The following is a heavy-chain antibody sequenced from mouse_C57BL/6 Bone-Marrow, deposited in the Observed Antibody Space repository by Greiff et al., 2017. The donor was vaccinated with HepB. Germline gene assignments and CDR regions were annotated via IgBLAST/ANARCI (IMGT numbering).Heavy chain of an antibody. D-gene: IGHD1-1*01. CDR2: ISDGGSYT. Sequence: EVKLVESGGGLVKPGGSLKLSCAASGFTFSSYAMSWVRQTPEKRLEWVATISDGGSYTYYPDNVKGRFTISRDNAKNNLYLQMSHLKPEDTAMYYCARIYYERGYAMDYWGQGTSVTVSS. J-gene: IGHJ4*01. CDR1: GFTFSSYA. V-gene: IGHV5-4*03. CDR3: ARIYYERGYAMDY.